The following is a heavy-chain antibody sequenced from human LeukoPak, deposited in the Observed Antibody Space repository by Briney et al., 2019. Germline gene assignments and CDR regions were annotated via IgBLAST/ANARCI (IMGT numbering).Heavy chain of an antibody. D-gene: IGHD6-13*01. CDR3: ARERGIAANNWFDP. CDR2: IYYSGST. CDR1: GGSISSADYY. J-gene: IGHJ5*02. V-gene: IGHV4-30-4*01. Sequence: PSQTLSLTCTVSGGSISSADYYWSWIRQPPGTGLEWIGYIYYSGSTYYNPSLKSRVTISVDTSKNQFSLKLNSVTAADTAVYYCARERGIAANNWFDPWGQGTLVTVSS.